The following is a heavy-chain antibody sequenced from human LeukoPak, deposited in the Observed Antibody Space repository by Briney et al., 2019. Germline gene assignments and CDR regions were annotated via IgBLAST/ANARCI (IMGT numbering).Heavy chain of an antibody. V-gene: IGHV1-2*02. CDR3: ARVRDVTGLLY. J-gene: IGHJ4*02. Sequence: ASVKVSCKASGYTFTDYFLHWVRQAPGRALEWMAWINPKSGDTKYTQNLQGRVTVTRDTSISTLSMELSRLISDDTAVYYCARVRDVTGLLYWGQGTLVTVSS. D-gene: IGHD1-14*01. CDR1: GYTFTDYF. CDR2: INPKSGDT.